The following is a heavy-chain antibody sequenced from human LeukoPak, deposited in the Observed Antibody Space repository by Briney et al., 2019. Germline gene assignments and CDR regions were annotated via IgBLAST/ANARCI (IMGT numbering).Heavy chain of an antibody. CDR2: IYTSGST. V-gene: IGHV4-4*07. Sequence: PSETLSLTCTVSGGSISSYYWSWIRQPAGKGLEWIGRIYTSGSTNYNPSLKSRVTMSVDTSKNQFSLKLSSVTAADTAVYYCARGLSGGYSGYDVRFDYWGQGTLVTVSS. D-gene: IGHD5-12*01. CDR3: ARGLSGGYSGYDVRFDY. J-gene: IGHJ4*02. CDR1: GGSISSYY.